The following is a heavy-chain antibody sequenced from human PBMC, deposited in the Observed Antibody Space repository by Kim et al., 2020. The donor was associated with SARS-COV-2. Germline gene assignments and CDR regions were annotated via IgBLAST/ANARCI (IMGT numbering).Heavy chain of an antibody. CDR2: IYYSGST. Sequence: SETLSLTCTVSGGSISNYYWSWIRQPPGKGLEWIGCIYYSGSTDYNPSLKSRVTISVDTSKNQFSLKLSSVTAADTAAYYCARGGSTGWNGLDYWGRGT. J-gene: IGHJ4*02. CDR3: ARGGSTGWNGLDY. V-gene: IGHV4-59*01. D-gene: IGHD6-19*01. CDR1: GGSISNYY.